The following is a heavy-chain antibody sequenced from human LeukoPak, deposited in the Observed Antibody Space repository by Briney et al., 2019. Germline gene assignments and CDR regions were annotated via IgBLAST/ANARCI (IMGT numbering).Heavy chain of an antibody. J-gene: IGHJ5*02. D-gene: IGHD3-16*01. CDR1: GFTFSSYA. Sequence: PGGTLRLSCAASGFTFSSYAMSWVRQAPGKGLEWVSAISGSGGSTYYADSVKGRFTISRDNSKNTLYLQMNSLRAEDTAVYYCAKDSSRGSYGHEWFDPWGQGTLVTVSS. CDR3: AKDSSRGSYGHEWFDP. CDR2: ISGSGGST. V-gene: IGHV3-23*01.